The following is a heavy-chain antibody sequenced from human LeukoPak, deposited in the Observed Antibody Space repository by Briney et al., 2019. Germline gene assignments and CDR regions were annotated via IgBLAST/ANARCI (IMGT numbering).Heavy chain of an antibody. Sequence: SETLSPTCTVSGGSINSYYWSWIRQPPGKGLECIGYIHYTGSTNYNPSLKSRVTISVDTSKNQFSLKLSSVTAADTAVYYCARDNVWRAFDIWGQGTMVAVSS. V-gene: IGHV4-59*01. CDR1: GGSINSYY. J-gene: IGHJ3*02. CDR2: IHYTGST. D-gene: IGHD2-8*01. CDR3: ARDNVWRAFDI.